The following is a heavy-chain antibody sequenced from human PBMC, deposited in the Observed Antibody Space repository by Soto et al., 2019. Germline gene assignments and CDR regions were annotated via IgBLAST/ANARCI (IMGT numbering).Heavy chain of an antibody. V-gene: IGHV3-23*01. CDR2: ISGGGGST. CDR1: GFTFGSYA. Sequence: PGRSLRLSCAASGFTFGSYAMSWVRQAPGKGLEWVSAISGGGGSTYYADSVKGRVTISRDNSKNTLYLQMNSLRAEDTALYYCAKVSLGATTITDYYYYGLDVWGQGTTVTVSS. D-gene: IGHD1-26*01. J-gene: IGHJ6*02. CDR3: AKVSLGATTITDYYYYGLDV.